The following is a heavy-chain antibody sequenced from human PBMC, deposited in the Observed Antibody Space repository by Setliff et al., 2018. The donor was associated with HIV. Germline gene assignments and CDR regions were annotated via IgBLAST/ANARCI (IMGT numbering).Heavy chain of an antibody. J-gene: IGHJ5*02. D-gene: IGHD3-22*01. CDR3: TRVRLLYSDSSPVWFDP. Sequence: SETLSLTCAVYGGSFSGYYWSWIRQPAGKGLEWIGRIYASGRTNYNPSLKSRVTLSVDTSKNQFSLKVSSVTAADTAIYYCTRVRLLYSDSSPVWFDPWGQGTLVTVSS. CDR1: GGSFSGYY. CDR2: IYASGRT. V-gene: IGHV4-59*10.